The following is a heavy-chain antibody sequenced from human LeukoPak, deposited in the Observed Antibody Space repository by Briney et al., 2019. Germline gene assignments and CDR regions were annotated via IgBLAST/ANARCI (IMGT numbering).Heavy chain of an antibody. V-gene: IGHV1-2*02. CDR3: AREAGDNTYNV. CDR2: MNPKNGET. D-gene: IGHD3-16*01. J-gene: IGHJ3*01. CDR1: GYTFTDFY. Sequence: GASVKVSCKASGYTFTDFYMHWVRQAPGQGLEWLGWMNPKNGETRYGQNFQGRVTMTRDTSITTAYMELSSLRSDDTAVYYCAREAGDNTYNVWGQGTMVTVS.